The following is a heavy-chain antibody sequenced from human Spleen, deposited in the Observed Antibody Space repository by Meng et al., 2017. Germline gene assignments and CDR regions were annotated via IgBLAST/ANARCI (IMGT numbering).Heavy chain of an antibody. CDR1: GYTFTSYA. CDR2: ITPGSGNT. D-gene: IGHD6-19*01. J-gene: IGHJ5*02. CDR3: ARDFTSGSSGDP. Sequence: QVQLVQSGAEVKKPGASVKVSCKASGYTFTSYAIHWVRQAPGQSPEWMGWITPGSGNTKYSQKFQGRVTITADTSASTAYMELSTLRSEDTAVYYCARDFTSGSSGDPWGQGTLVTVSS. V-gene: IGHV1-3*01.